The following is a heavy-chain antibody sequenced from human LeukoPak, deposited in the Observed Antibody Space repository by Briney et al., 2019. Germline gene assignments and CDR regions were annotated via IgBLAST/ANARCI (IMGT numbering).Heavy chain of an antibody. V-gene: IGHV1-46*03. Sequence: ASVKVSCKASGYTFTSYYMHRVRQAPGQGLEWMGIINPSGGSTSYAQKFQGRVTMTRDMSTSTVYMELSSLRSEDTAVYYCARYSNYVNYFDYWGQGTLVTVSS. J-gene: IGHJ4*02. D-gene: IGHD4-11*01. CDR2: INPSGGST. CDR1: GYTFTSYY. CDR3: ARYSNYVNYFDY.